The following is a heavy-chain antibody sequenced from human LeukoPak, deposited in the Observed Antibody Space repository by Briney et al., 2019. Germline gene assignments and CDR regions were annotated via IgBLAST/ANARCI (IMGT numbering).Heavy chain of an antibody. CDR3: ASRLGGGSCYSINYYYYMDV. V-gene: IGHV4-39*01. J-gene: IGHJ6*03. D-gene: IGHD2-15*01. CDR2: IYYSGST. Sequence: SETLSLTCTVSRRSISSSSYYWGWLRQPPGKGLEWIGTIYYSGSTSYNPSLKNRVTISVDTSKNQFSLKPGSLTAADNAVDECASRLGGGSCYSINYYYYMDVWGKGTTVTVSS. CDR1: RRSISSSSYY.